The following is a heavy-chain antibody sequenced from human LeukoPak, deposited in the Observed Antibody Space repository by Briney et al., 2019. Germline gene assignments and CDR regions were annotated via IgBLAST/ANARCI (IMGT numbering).Heavy chain of an antibody. J-gene: IGHJ3*02. V-gene: IGHV4-59*01. CDR2: IYYSGST. CDR1: GGSISSYY. D-gene: IGHD3-22*01. CDR3: ARVTNYYDSSGYYGDAFDI. Sequence: PSETLSLTCTVSGGSISSYYWSWIRQPPGKGLEWIGYIYYSGSTNYNPSLKSRVTISVDTSKNQFSLKLSSVTAADTAVYYCARVTNYYDSSGYYGDAFDIWGQGTMVTVSS.